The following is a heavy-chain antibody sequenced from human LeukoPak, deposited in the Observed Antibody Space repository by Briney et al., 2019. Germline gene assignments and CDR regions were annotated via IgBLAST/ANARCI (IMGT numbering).Heavy chain of an antibody. CDR2: IYYSGST. V-gene: IGHV4-59*01. J-gene: IGHJ4*02. CDR1: GDSISSYY. D-gene: IGHD3-10*01. Sequence: SETLSLTCTVSGDSISSYYWSWIRQPPGKGLEWIGFIYYSGSTDYNPSLKSRVTISVDTSKNQFSLKLSSVTAADTAVYYCARVSGFGELFFFDFWGQGTPVTVSS. CDR3: ARVSGFGELFFFDF.